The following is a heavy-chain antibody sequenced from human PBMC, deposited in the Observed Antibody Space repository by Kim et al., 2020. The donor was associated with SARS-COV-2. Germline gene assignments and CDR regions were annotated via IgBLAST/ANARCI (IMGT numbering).Heavy chain of an antibody. CDR3: ASRFSYFEN. CDR2: NT. V-gene: IGHV3-53*01. J-gene: IGHJ4*02. D-gene: IGHD3-16*01. Sequence: NTFYADSVKGRFTISRDNSKNTVSLQMNGLRVEDTAVYYCASRFSYFENWGQGILVTVSS.